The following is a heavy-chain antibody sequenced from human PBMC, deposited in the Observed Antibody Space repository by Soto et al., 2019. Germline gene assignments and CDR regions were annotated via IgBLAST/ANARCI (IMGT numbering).Heavy chain of an antibody. CDR2: VSWGGGRI. CDR3: AKARGSNSWFDY. Sequence: EVPLVESGGGLVQPGRSLRLSCAASGFSFEDYAMHWVRQAPGKGLEWVSGVSWGGGRIDYAESVKGRFTISRDNAKNSLFLQMNGLRIEDTAVYYCAKARGSNSWFDYWGQGTLVTVSS. V-gene: IGHV3-9*01. D-gene: IGHD3-16*01. CDR1: GFSFEDYA. J-gene: IGHJ5*01.